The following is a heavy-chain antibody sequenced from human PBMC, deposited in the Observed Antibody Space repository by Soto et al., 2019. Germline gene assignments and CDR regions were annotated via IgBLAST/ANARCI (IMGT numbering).Heavy chain of an antibody. CDR2: ISSSGSTI. J-gene: IGHJ4*02. CDR3: AGNVVRYFDWLRPGNDY. V-gene: IGHV3-11*01. CDR1: GFTFSDYY. Sequence: QVQLVESGGGLVKPGGSLRLSCAASGFTFSDYYMSWIRQAPGKGLEWVSYISSSGSTIYYADSVKGRFNISRDNAKNSMYLQMNSLRAEYTAVYYCAGNVVRYFDWLRPGNDYWGQGTLVTVSS. D-gene: IGHD3-9*01.